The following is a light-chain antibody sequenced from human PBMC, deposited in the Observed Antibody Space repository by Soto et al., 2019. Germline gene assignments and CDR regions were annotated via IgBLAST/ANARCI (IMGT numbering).Light chain of an antibody. CDR1: QSVSTN. CDR2: GAS. V-gene: IGKV3-15*01. J-gene: IGKJ1*01. CDR3: QQYNNWPQK. Sequence: ETVMTQSPATLSVSPGERATLSCRASQSVSTNLAWYQHKPGQAPRLLISGASTRATGLPARFSGSGSGTEFTLTISSLQSEDFAVYYCQQYNNWPQKFGQGTKVDIK.